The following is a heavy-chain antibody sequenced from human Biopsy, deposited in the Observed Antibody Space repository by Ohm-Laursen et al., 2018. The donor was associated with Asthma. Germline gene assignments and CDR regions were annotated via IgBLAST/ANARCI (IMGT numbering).Heavy chain of an antibody. J-gene: IGHJ6*02. CDR2: TNERGVT. CDR3: ARGPELDV. CDR1: PGSFSGFF. Sequence: GTLSLTCAVHPGSFSGFFWTWIRQSPGKGLEWIGETNERGVTNNNPSPKSRVIISIDTYWNRVSLKLTSVTAADTAVYYCARGPELDVWGQGTTVTVSS. V-gene: IGHV4-34*01.